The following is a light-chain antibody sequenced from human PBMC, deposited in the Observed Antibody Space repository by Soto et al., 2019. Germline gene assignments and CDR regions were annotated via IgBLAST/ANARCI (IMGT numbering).Light chain of an antibody. Sequence: DIQMTQSPSTLSGSVGDRVTITCRASQTISSWSAWYQQKPGKAPKLLIYKASTLKSGVPSRFSGSGSGTEFTLTISSLQPDAFETYYCQQYNSYSEAFGQGTKVDIK. CDR2: KAS. J-gene: IGKJ1*01. CDR3: QQYNSYSEA. CDR1: QTISSW. V-gene: IGKV1-5*03.